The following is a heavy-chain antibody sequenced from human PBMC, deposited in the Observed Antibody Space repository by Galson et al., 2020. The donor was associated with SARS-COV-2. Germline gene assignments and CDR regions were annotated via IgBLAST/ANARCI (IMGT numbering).Heavy chain of an antibody. CDR1: GYTFTNND. CDR3: AKGSRTFDP. V-gene: IGHV1-8*01. CDR2: MNPNSGNT. Sequence: GESLKISCKASGYTFTNNDINWVRQAPGQGLEWMGWMNPNSGNTGYAQKFQGRVTMTRNTSISTAYMELSSLTSEDTAVYYCAKGSRTFDPWGRGTLVTVSS. J-gene: IGHJ2*01.